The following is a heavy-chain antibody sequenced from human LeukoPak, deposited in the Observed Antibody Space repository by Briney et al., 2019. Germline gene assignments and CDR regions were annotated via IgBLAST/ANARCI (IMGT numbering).Heavy chain of an antibody. CDR2: INPNSGGT. CDR3: ARGIGGVVVAVRAPDY. CDR1: GYTLTGYY. J-gene: IGHJ4*02. V-gene: IGHV1-2*02. Sequence: GASVKVSCKAAGYTLTGYYMHWVRQAPGQGLEWMGWINPNSGGTSYAQKFQGRVTMTRDTSISTAYMELSRLRSDDTAVYYCARGIGGVVVAVRAPDYWGQGTLVTVSS. D-gene: IGHD2-15*01.